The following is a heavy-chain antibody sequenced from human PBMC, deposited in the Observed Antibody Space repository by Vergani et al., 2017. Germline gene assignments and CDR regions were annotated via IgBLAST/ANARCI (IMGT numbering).Heavy chain of an antibody. CDR3: AKDLKINYYGPGSSP. Sequence: EVQLLESGGGLVQPGGSLRLSCAASGFTFSSYAMSWVRQAPGKGLEWVSAISGSGCSTYYADSVKGRFTISRDNSKNTLYLQMNSLRAEDTAVYYCAKDLKINYYGPGSSPGGQGTLVTVSS. CDR1: GFTFSSYA. V-gene: IGHV3-23*01. D-gene: IGHD3-10*01. J-gene: IGHJ5*02. CDR2: ISGSGCST.